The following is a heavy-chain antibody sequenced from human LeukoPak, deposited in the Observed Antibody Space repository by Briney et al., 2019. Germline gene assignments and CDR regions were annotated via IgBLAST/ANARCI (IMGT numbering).Heavy chain of an antibody. CDR2: IYHSGST. D-gene: IGHD2-2*01. J-gene: IGHJ4*02. Sequence: SETLSLTCAVSGYSISSGYYWGRIRQPPGKGLEWIGSIYHSGSTYYNPSLKSRVTISVDTSKNQFSLKLSSVTAADTAVYYCARHAADIVVVPAAAFDYWGQGTLVTVSS. CDR3: ARHAADIVVVPAAAFDY. CDR1: GYSISSGYY. V-gene: IGHV4-38-2*01.